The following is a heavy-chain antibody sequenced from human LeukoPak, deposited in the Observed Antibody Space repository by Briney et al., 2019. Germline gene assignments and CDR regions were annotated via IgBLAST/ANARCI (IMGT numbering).Heavy chain of an antibody. CDR3: ARGVRTSSGYDSGI. V-gene: IGHV3-74*01. D-gene: IGHD5-12*01. J-gene: IGHJ3*02. Sequence: GGSLRLSCAASGFTFSSYWMHWVRQAPGKGLVWVSRINSDGSSTSYADSVKGRFTIPRDNAKNTLYLQMNSLRAEDTAVYYCARGVRTSSGYDSGIWGQGTMVTVSS. CDR1: GFTFSSYW. CDR2: INSDGSST.